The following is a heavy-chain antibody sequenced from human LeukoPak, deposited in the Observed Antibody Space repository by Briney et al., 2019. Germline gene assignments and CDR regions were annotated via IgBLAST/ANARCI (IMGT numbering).Heavy chain of an antibody. Sequence: GGSLRLSCAASGFTFRDYWMHWVRQAPGKALVWVSRINGDGSGATYADSVRGRFTISRDNSKNTLYLQMNSLRAEDTAVYYCAKDPYYDSSGVFDYWGQGTLVTVSS. J-gene: IGHJ4*02. D-gene: IGHD3-22*01. CDR2: INGDGSGA. CDR1: GFTFRDYW. CDR3: AKDPYYDSSGVFDY. V-gene: IGHV3-74*01.